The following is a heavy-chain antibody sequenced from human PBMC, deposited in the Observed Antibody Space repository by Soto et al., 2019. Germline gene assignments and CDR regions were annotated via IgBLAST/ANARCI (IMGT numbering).Heavy chain of an antibody. V-gene: IGHV4-39*01. CDR1: GGSISSSSYY. Sequence: SETLSLTCTVSGGSISSSSYYWGWIRQPPGKGLEWIGSIYYSGSTYYNPSLKSRVTISVDTSKNQFSLKLSSVTAADTAVYYCARLLYGSGSYWFDPWGQGTLVTVSS. D-gene: IGHD3-10*01. J-gene: IGHJ5*02. CDR3: ARLLYGSGSYWFDP. CDR2: IYYSGST.